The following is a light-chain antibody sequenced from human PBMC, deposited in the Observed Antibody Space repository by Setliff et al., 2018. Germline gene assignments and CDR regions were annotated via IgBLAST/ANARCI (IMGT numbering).Light chain of an antibody. Sequence: QSVLTQPPSASGTPGQRVTISCSGTSSNIGSNTVNWYQQFPGTAPKLLIQTNNQRHSGVPDRFSGSKSGASASLAISGLQSGDEADYYCSSYAGSNHFVFGTGTKGTVL. CDR3: SSYAGSNHFV. CDR1: SSNIGSNT. V-gene: IGLV1-44*01. J-gene: IGLJ1*01. CDR2: TNN.